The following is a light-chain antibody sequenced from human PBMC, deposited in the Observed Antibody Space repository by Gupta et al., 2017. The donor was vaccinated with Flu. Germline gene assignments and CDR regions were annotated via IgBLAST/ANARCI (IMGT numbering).Light chain of an antibody. CDR2: SNN. V-gene: IGLV1-44*01. CDR3: AAWDDSLNGVV. Sequence: QSVLTQPPSASGTPGQRVTISCSGSSSNIGSNTVNWYQQRPGTAPKLLIYSNNQRPSGVPDRFSGSKSGTSASLAISGLQSEEEADYYCAAWDDSLNGVVFGGGIKLTVL. J-gene: IGLJ2*01. CDR1: SSNIGSNT.